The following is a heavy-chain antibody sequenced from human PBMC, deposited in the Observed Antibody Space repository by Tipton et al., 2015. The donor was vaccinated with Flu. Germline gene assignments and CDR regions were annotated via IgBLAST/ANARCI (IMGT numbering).Heavy chain of an antibody. CDR1: GGSISSSSYY. D-gene: IGHD1-26*01. CDR2: IYYSGST. CDR3: ARDVIPHVTGATRGNWFDP. Sequence: TLSLTCTVSGGSISSSSYYWGWIRQPPGKGLEWIGSIYYSGSTYYNPSLKSRVTISVDTSKNQFSLKLSSATAADTAVYYCARDVIPHVTGATRGNWFDPWGQGTLVTVSS. V-gene: IGHV4-39*07. J-gene: IGHJ5*02.